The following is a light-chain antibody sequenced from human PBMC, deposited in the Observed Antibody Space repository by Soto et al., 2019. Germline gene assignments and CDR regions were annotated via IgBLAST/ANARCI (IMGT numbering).Light chain of an antibody. CDR3: SSYTSSNTLV. Sequence: QSALTQPASVSGSPGQSITISCTGTSSDIGRHNYVSWYQQHPGKAPKLMIYDVSSRPSGVSNRFSGSKSGNTASLTISGLQAEDEADYYCSSYTSSNTLVFGGETKLTVL. V-gene: IGLV2-14*01. CDR2: DVS. J-gene: IGLJ2*01. CDR1: SSDIGRHNY.